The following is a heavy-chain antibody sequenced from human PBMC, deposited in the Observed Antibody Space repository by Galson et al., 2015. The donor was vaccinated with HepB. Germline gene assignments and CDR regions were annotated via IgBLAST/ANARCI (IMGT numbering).Heavy chain of an antibody. Sequence: SVKVSCKVSGYTLTELSMHWVRQAPGKGLEWMGGFDPEDGETIYAQKFQGRVTMTEDTSTDTAYMELSSLRAEDTAVYYCAKDVTIFGVGSYFHYWGQGTLVTVSS. CDR1: GYTLTELS. V-gene: IGHV1-24*01. D-gene: IGHD3-3*01. J-gene: IGHJ4*02. CDR3: AKDVTIFGVGSYFHY. CDR2: FDPEDGET.